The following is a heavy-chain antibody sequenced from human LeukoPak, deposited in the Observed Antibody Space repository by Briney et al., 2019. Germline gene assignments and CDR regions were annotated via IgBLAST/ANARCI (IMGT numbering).Heavy chain of an antibody. CDR2: IISSSNTI. D-gene: IGHD3-10*01. Sequence: PGGSLKSSGPVPEFTFITNSMNWVRQPPGKGLKWVLNIISSSNTIYYADSVKGRFTISRDNAKNSLYLQMNSLRAEDTAVYYCARAVGHGSGSPRMDVWGKGTTVTVSS. J-gene: IGHJ6*04. CDR1: EFTFITNS. V-gene: IGHV3-48*01. CDR3: ARAVGHGSGSPRMDV.